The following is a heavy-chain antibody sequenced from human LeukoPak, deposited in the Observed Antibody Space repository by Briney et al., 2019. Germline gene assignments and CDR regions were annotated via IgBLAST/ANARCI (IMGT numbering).Heavy chain of an antibody. Sequence: SVKVSCKASGGTFSSYAISWVRQAPGQGLEWMGRIIPILGIANYAQKFQGRVTITADKSTSTAYMELSSLRSEDTAVYYCARERGMDYYDSSGYRSPLDYWGQGTLVTVSS. CDR1: GGTFSSYA. V-gene: IGHV1-69*04. CDR2: IIPILGIA. D-gene: IGHD3-22*01. CDR3: ARERGMDYYDSSGYRSPLDY. J-gene: IGHJ4*02.